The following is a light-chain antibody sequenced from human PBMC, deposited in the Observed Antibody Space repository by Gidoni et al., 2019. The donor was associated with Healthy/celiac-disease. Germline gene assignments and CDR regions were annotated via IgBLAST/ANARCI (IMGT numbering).Light chain of an antibody. J-gene: IGKJ4*01. CDR1: QSVSSSY. V-gene: IGKV3-20*01. CDR3: QQYGSSLPLT. Sequence: GTLSLSPGERATPSCRASQSVSSSYLAWYQQKPGQAPRLLIYGASSRATGIPDRFSGSGSGTDFTLTISRLEPEDFAVYYCQQYGSSLPLTFGGGTKVEIK. CDR2: GAS.